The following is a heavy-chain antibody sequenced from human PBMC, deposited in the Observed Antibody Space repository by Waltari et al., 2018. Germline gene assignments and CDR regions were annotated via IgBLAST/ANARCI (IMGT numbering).Heavy chain of an antibody. J-gene: IGHJ4*02. CDR3: AKDGGDGDYSNYYFDY. V-gene: IGHV3-30*18. Sequence: QLQLVEFGGGVVQPGRSLGLSCAASGFTFSSYGMHWVRQAPGKGLEWVAVISYDGSNKYYADSVKGRFTISRDNSKNTLYLQMNSLRAEDTAVYYCAKDGGDGDYSNYYFDYWGQGTLVTVSS. CDR1: GFTFSSYG. D-gene: IGHD4-4*01. CDR2: ISYDGSNK.